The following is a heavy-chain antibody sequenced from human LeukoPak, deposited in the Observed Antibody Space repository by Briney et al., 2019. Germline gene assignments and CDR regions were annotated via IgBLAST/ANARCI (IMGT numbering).Heavy chain of an antibody. CDR1: GGTFSSYA. J-gene: IGHJ4*02. D-gene: IGHD3-22*01. V-gene: IGHV1-69*05. CDR3: ARDHKVRRAGYYYDCRGYYHFDY. Sequence: SVKVSCKASGGTFSSYAISWVRQAPRQGLEWMGGIIPIFGTANYAQKFQGRVTITTDESTSTAYMELSSLRSEDTAVYYCARDHKVRRAGYYYDCRGYYHFDYWGQGTLVTVSS. CDR2: IIPIFGTA.